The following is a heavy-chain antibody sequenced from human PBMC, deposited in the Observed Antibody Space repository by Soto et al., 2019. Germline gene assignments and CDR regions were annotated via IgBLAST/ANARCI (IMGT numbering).Heavy chain of an antibody. J-gene: IGHJ4*02. V-gene: IGHV4-30-4*01. CDR2: IYYSGST. Sequence: TXSLTFTVSGGSISSCDYYWSWIRQPPVKGLEWIGYIYYSGSTYYNPSLKSRVTISVDTSKNQFSLKLSSVTAADTAMYYCARSARGTRNDYWGQGTLVTVSS. CDR1: GGSISSCDYY. CDR3: ARSARGTRNDY.